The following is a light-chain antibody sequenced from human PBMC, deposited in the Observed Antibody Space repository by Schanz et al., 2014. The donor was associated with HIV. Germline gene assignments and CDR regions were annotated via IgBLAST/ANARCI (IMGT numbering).Light chain of an antibody. CDR2: SSN. J-gene: IGLJ2*01. Sequence: QSVLTQPPSASGTPGQRVTISCSGSSSNVGSNTVNWYQQLPGTAPKLLIYSSNQRPSGVPDRFSGSKSGTSASLAISGLRSEDEADYYCAAWDDSLSVLLFGGGTKLTVL. CDR1: SSNVGSNT. V-gene: IGLV1-44*01. CDR3: AAWDDSLSVLL.